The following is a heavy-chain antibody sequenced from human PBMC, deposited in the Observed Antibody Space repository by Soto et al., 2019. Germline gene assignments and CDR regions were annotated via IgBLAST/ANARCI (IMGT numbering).Heavy chain of an antibody. CDR1: GGSINNYY. D-gene: IGHD6-13*01. V-gene: IGHV4-59*08. CDR2: IYYAGST. Sequence: PSETLSLTCTVSGGSINNYYWSWIRQPPGKGLELIGYIYYAGSTTYNPSLKSRVTISVDTSKNQFSLQLRSVTAADTAVYYCARGYTEVYSRWFDPWGQGTLVTVSS. J-gene: IGHJ5*02. CDR3: ARGYTEVYSRWFDP.